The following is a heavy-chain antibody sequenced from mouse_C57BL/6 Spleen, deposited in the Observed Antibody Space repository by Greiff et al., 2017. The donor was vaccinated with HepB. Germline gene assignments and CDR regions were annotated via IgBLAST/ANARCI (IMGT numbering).Heavy chain of an antibody. V-gene: IGHV1-18*01. J-gene: IGHJ4*01. D-gene: IGHD2-3*01. CDR1: GYTFTDYN. CDR3: SRRGLLHSLYYAMDY. CDR2: INPNNGGT. Sequence: EVQLQQSGPELVKPGASVKIPCKASGYTFTDYNMDWVKQSHGKSLEWIGDINPNNGGTIYNQKFKGKATLTVDKASSTAYMELRSLTSEEPAVYYCSRRGLLHSLYYAMDYWGQGTSVTVSS.